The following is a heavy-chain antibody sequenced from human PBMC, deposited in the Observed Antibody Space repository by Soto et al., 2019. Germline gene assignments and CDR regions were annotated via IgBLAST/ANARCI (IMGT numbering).Heavy chain of an antibody. CDR1: GVSISIGCSS. J-gene: IGHJ3*02. CDR2: IYHSGST. CDR3: ASRIVGATGQAFDI. Sequence: PSVTQSLTCAVSGVSISIGCSSLRWIRQPPGKGLEWIGYIYHSGSTYYNPSLKSRVTISVDRSKNQFSLKLSSVTAADTAVYYCASRIVGATGQAFDIWGQGTMVT. V-gene: IGHV4-30-2*01. D-gene: IGHD1-26*01.